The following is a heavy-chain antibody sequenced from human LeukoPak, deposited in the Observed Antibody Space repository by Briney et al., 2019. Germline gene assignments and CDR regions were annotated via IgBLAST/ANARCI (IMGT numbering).Heavy chain of an antibody. V-gene: IGHV1-3*01. D-gene: IGHD3-10*01. CDR1: GYTFTDYT. CDR3: ARERDSLGGFDY. Sequence: ASVKVSCKASGYTFTDYTMHWLRQAPGQRLDWMGWINGGSGNTKYSPEFQGRVTITRDTSASTAYMELSSLRSEDTAVYYCARERDSLGGFDYWGLGTLVTVSS. J-gene: IGHJ4*02. CDR2: INGGSGNT.